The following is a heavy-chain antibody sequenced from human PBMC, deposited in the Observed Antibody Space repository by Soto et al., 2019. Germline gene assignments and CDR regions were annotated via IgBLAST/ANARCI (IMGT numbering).Heavy chain of an antibody. D-gene: IGHD3-10*01. Sequence: EVQLVESGGGLVQPGGSLRLSCAASGFTFSSYWMSWVRQAPGKGLEWVANIKQDGSEKYYVDSVKGRFTISRDNAKNSLYLQMNSLRAEDTAVYYCARDPEVLWFGEIPRYFDYWGQGTLVTVSS. CDR1: GFTFSSYW. CDR2: IKQDGSEK. CDR3: ARDPEVLWFGEIPRYFDY. V-gene: IGHV3-7*03. J-gene: IGHJ4*02.